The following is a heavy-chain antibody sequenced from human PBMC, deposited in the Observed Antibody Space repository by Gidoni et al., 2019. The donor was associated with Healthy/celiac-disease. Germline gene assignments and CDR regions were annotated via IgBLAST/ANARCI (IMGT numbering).Heavy chain of an antibody. Sequence: QLQLQESGPGLVKPSETLSPTCTVSGGSISSSSYYWGWIRQPPGKGLEWIGSIYYSGSTYYNPSLKSRVTISVDTSKNQCSLKLSSVTAADTAVYYCARSGEWLRRLPDYWGQGTLVTVSS. V-gene: IGHV4-39*01. CDR3: ARSGEWLRRLPDY. CDR1: GGSISSSSYY. J-gene: IGHJ4*02. D-gene: IGHD5-12*01. CDR2: IYYSGST.